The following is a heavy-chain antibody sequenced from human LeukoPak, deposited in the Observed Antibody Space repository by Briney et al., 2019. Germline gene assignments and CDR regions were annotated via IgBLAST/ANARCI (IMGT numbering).Heavy chain of an antibody. V-gene: IGHV3-21*01. CDR2: ISSSSSYI. J-gene: IGHJ4*02. Sequence: GGSLRLSCAASGITFNSYTMNWVRQAPGKGLEWVSSISSSSSYIYYAASVKGGFTISRDNAKHSLYLQMNRLRAEDTAVYYCARERQLERLAFGKEGSAFDYWGQGTLVTVSS. CDR3: ARERQLERLAFGKEGSAFDY. CDR1: GITFNSYT. D-gene: IGHD1-1*01.